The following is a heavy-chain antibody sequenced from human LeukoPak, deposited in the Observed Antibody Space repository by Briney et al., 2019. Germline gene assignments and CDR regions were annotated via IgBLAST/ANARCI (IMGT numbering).Heavy chain of an antibody. Sequence: GGSLRLSCAASGFTFSSYSFNWVRQAPGKGLEWVSSISSVSKYIYYADSVKGRFTISRDNAKNSLYLQMNSLRAEDTAVYYCARGGYDILTGPPRYYYYGMDVWGQGTTVTVSS. V-gene: IGHV3-21*01. D-gene: IGHD3-9*01. J-gene: IGHJ6*02. CDR3: ARGGYDILTGPPRYYYYGMDV. CDR1: GFTFSSYS. CDR2: ISSVSKYI.